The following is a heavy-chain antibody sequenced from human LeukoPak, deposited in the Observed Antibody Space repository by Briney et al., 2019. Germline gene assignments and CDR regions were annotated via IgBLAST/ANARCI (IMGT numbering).Heavy chain of an antibody. CDR2: INTNTGNP. CDR3: ARGSNFYYYYGMDV. Sequence: ASVKVSCKASGYTFTSYPMNWVRQAPGQGLEWRGWINTNTGNPTYAQGFTGRFVFSLDTSVSTAYLQISSLKAEDTAVYYCARGSNFYYYYGMDVWGQGTTVTVSS. V-gene: IGHV7-4-1*02. J-gene: IGHJ6*02. CDR1: GYTFTSYP.